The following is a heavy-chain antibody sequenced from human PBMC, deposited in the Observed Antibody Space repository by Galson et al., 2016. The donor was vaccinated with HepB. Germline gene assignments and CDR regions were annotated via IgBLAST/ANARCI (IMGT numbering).Heavy chain of an antibody. V-gene: IGHV3-49*03. CDR3: SRGRTDAFDM. Sequence: SLRLSCAGSGFTFGDYAVNWFRQAPGKGLEWIGFIRNNSFGGTTEHAASVRRRFTISRDESQSNAYLQMNRVKTEDTAVYYCSRGRTDAFDMWGQGTMVTGSS. CDR1: GFTFGDYA. J-gene: IGHJ3*02. CDR2: IRNNSFGGTT.